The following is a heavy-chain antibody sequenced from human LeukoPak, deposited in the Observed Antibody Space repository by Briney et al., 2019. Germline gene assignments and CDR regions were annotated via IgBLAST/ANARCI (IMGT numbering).Heavy chain of an antibody. D-gene: IGHD3-22*01. J-gene: IGHJ4*02. CDR3: ARAYSYFFDGSGYYDDY. CDR2: ISSSSSYM. V-gene: IGHV3-21*01. Sequence: GGSLRLSCAASGFSFSSHSMNWVRQAPGKGLDWISSISSSSSYMHYADSVKGRFTISRDNAKNSLYLQMNSLRAEDPAVYYCARAYSYFFDGSGYYDDYWGQGTLVTVSS. CDR1: GFSFSSHS.